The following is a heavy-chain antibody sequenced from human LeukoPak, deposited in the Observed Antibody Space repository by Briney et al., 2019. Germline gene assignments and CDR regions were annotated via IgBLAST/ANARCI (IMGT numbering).Heavy chain of an antibody. CDR3: ARSLEVRGVISYFDY. CDR2: ISAYNGNT. J-gene: IGHJ4*02. V-gene: IGHV1-18*04. D-gene: IGHD3-10*01. CDR1: GYTFTGYY. Sequence: ASVKVSCKASGYTFTGYYMHWVRQAPGQGLEWMGWISAYNGNTNYAQKLQGRVTMTTDTSTSTAYMELRSLRSDDTAVYYCARSLEVRGVISYFDYWGQGTLVTVSS.